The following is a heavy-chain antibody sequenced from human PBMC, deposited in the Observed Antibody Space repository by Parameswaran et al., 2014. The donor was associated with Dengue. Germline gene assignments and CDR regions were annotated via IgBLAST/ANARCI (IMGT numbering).Heavy chain of an antibody. Sequence: RWIRQPPGKGLEWIGYIYYSGSTYYNPSLKSRVTISVDTSKNQFSLKLSSVTAADTAVYYCAREGIPTDGYNLDWGQGTLVTVSS. CDR2: IYYSGST. V-gene: IGHV4-30-4*01. CDR3: AREGIPTDGYNLD. J-gene: IGHJ4*02. D-gene: IGHD5-24*01.